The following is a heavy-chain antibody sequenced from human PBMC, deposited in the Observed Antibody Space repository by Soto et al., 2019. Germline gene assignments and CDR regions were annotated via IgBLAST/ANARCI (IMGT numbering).Heavy chain of an antibody. CDR1: GGSISSSSYY. V-gene: IGHV4-39*01. J-gene: IGHJ4*02. Sequence: QLQLQESGPGLVKSLETLSLTCTVSGGSISSSSYYWGWIRQPPGKGLEWIGNIYYSGSTHYNPPLESRVTISVDTSKNQFSLKLSSVTAADTAVYYCARHFLYNYGDRQARFDYWGQGTLVTVSS. CDR3: ARHFLYNYGDRQARFDY. CDR2: IYYSGST. D-gene: IGHD3-10*01.